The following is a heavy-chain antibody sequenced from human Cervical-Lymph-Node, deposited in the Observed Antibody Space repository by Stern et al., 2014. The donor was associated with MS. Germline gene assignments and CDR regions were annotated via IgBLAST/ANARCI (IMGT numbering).Heavy chain of an antibody. CDR3: ARGELKEGLVRGMDV. CDR1: GGTFSRYA. J-gene: IGHJ6*02. Sequence: QVQLVQSGAEVKKPGSSVKVSCKASGGTFSRYAISWVRQAPGKGLEWMGGINPIFGTANDAQKFQGRVTITADESTSTAYMELSSLRSEDTAVYYCARGELKEGLVRGMDVWGQGTTVTVSS. V-gene: IGHV1-69*01. D-gene: IGHD1-26*01. CDR2: INPIFGTA.